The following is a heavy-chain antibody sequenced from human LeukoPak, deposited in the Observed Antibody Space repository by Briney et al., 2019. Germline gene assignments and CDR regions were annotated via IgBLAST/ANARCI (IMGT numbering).Heavy chain of an antibody. CDR3: AKDRAIAVAGEYYYYGMDV. J-gene: IGHJ6*04. CDR2: ISYDGSNK. V-gene: IGHV3-30*18. CDR1: GFTFSSYG. Sequence: GRSLRLSCAASGFTFSSYGMHWVRQAPGKGLEWVAVISYDGSNKYYADSVKGRFTISRDNSKNTLYLQMNSLRAEDTAVYYCAKDRAIAVAGEYYYYGMDVWGKGTTVTVSS. D-gene: IGHD6-19*01.